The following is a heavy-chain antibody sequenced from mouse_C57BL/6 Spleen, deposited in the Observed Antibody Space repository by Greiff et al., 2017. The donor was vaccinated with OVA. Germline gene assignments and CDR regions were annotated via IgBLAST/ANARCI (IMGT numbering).Heavy chain of an antibody. J-gene: IGHJ3*01. CDR3: ARWGAEFAY. Sequence: QVQLKQPGAELVKPGASVKLSCKASGYTFTSYWMQWVKQRPGQGLEWIGEIDPSDSYTNYNQKFKGKATLTVDTSSSTAYMQLSSLTSEDSAVYYCARWGAEFAYWGQGTLVTVSA. CDR1: GYTFTSYW. V-gene: IGHV1-50*01. CDR2: IDPSDSYT.